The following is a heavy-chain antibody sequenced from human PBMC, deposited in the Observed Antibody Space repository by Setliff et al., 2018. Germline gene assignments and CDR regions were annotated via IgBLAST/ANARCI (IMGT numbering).Heavy chain of an antibody. J-gene: IGHJ2*01. CDR2: VYYSGST. Sequence: SETLSLTCAVSDFPVSSVYYWGWIRQPPGKGLEWIANVYYSGSTYYNPSLESRVTMSVDTSKSQFSLNLYSVTAADTAVYYCARTSTGRYFDLWGRGTLVTVSS. D-gene: IGHD2-2*01. CDR1: DFPVSSVYY. V-gene: IGHV4-38-2*01. CDR3: ARTSTGRYFDL.